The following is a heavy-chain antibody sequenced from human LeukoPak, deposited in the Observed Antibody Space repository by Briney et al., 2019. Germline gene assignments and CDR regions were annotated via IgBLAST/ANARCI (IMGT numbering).Heavy chain of an antibody. J-gene: IGHJ4*02. Sequence: ASVKVSCKASGYTFTSYGISWVRQAPGQGLEWMGWIGTYSGSTNYAQKVQGRVTMTTDTSTSAAYMELRSLRSDDTAVYYCARESSSWYKAFDYWGQGTLVTVSS. V-gene: IGHV1-18*01. D-gene: IGHD6-13*01. CDR2: IGTYSGST. CDR1: GYTFTSYG. CDR3: ARESSSWYKAFDY.